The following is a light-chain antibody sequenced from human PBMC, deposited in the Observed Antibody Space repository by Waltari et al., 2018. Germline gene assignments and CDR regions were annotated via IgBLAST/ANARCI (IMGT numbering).Light chain of an antibody. CDR1: QSVGSD. V-gene: IGKV3-15*01. J-gene: IGKJ2*01. CDR3: QQYNKWPPYT. Sequence: EIGMTQSPATLSVSPGERATLSCRASQSVGSDLAWYQQKPGQAPSLLIYGASTRVTGVPARFSGSGSGTEFTLTISSLQSEDFAVYYCQQYNKWPPYTFGQGTKLEIK. CDR2: GAS.